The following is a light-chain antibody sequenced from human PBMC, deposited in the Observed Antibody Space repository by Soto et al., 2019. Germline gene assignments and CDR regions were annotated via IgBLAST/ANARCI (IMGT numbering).Light chain of an antibody. CDR3: LQYNSFSQT. CDR2: KAS. Sequence: DIQMTQSPSTLSASVGDRVTITCRASQSISSWLAWYQQKAGKAPKLLIYKASTLESGVPSRFSGSGSGTEFTLTISRLQPDDFATYYCLQYNSFSQTFGQGTKVEI. J-gene: IGKJ1*01. CDR1: QSISSW. V-gene: IGKV1-5*03.